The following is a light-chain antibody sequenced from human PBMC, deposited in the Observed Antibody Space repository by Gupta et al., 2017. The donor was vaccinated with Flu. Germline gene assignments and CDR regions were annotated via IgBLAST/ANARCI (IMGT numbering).Light chain of an antibody. CDR1: QSISSF. CDR2: AAS. CDR3: KQSYSTPQT. Sequence: DIQMTQSPSSLSASVGDRVTITCRASQSISSFLNWYQQQPGKAPKLLIYAASSLQSGVPSRFSGSGSGTDVTRTISSLQPEDFATYYCKQSYSTPQTCGGGTKVEIK. V-gene: IGKV1-39*01. J-gene: IGKJ4*01.